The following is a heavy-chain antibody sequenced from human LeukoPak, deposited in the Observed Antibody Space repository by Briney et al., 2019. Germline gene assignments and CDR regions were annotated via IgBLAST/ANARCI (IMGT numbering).Heavy chain of an antibody. J-gene: IGHJ6*03. CDR1: GYTFTNYA. CDR3: ARVELLYYYYYMDV. CDR2: INTNTGNP. Sequence: ASVKVSCKASGYTFTNYAMNWVRQAPGQGLEWMGWINTNTGNPTYAQGFTGRFVFSLDTSVSTAYLQISSLKAEDTAVYYCARVELLYYYYYMDVWGKGTTVTVSS. V-gene: IGHV7-4-1*02. D-gene: IGHD1-7*01.